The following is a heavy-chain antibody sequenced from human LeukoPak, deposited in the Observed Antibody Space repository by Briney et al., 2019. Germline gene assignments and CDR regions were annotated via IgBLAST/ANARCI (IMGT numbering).Heavy chain of an antibody. CDR3: ARVTAGGTWTFDI. CDR1: GDSFTIND. Sequence: ASVTVSCKASGDSFTINDINWVRQATGQGLEWMGWMNPNSGNTGYAQKFQGRVTMTRNTSISTAYMELTDLRSEDAAVYYCARVTAGGTWTFDIWGQGTTVTVSS. V-gene: IGHV1-8*01. J-gene: IGHJ3*02. CDR2: MNPNSGNT. D-gene: IGHD6-13*01.